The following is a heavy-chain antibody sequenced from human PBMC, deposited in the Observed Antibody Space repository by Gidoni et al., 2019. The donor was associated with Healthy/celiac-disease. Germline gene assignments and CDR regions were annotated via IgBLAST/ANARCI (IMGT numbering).Heavy chain of an antibody. Sequence: QLQLQESGPGLVKPSETLSLTCTVSGGPISSSSYYWGWIRQPPGKGLEWIGSIYYSGSTYYNPSLKSRVTISVDTSKNQFSLKLSSVTAADTAVYYCARQGDFLGATTYFDYWGQGTLVTVSS. D-gene: IGHD1-26*01. V-gene: IGHV4-39*01. CDR3: ARQGDFLGATTYFDY. J-gene: IGHJ4*02. CDR2: IYYSGST. CDR1: GGPISSSSYY.